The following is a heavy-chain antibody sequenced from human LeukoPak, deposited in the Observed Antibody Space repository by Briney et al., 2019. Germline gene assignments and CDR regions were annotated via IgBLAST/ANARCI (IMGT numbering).Heavy chain of an antibody. Sequence: SQTLSLTCTVSGGSLSSGDYYWRGLRQPPGRGLEWIGYIYHSGSTYYNPSLKSRVTISVDRSKNQFSLKLSSVTAADTAVYYCARVVSGFGYFDYWGQGTLVTVSS. CDR1: GGSLSSGDYY. D-gene: IGHD3-16*01. CDR2: IYHSGST. J-gene: IGHJ4*02. V-gene: IGHV4-30-4*01. CDR3: ARVVSGFGYFDY.